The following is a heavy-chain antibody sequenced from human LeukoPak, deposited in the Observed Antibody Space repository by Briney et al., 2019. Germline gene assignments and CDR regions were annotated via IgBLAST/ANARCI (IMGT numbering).Heavy chain of an antibody. J-gene: IGHJ4*02. CDR1: GYTFTNYT. V-gene: IGHV7-4-1*02. CDR3: TRGNDTTGYFTY. Sequence: GASVTVSCKASGYTFTNYTVNWVRQAPGQGLEYMGWVNTNTGNPTYAQGFTGRFVFSLDTSVTTTYLQINSLKAADTAVYYCTRGNDTTGYFTYWGQGTLVTVSS. CDR2: VNTNTGNP. D-gene: IGHD3-22*01.